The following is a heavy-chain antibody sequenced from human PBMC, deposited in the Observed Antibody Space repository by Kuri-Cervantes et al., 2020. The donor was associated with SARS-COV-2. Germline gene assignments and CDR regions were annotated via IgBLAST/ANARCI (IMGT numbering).Heavy chain of an antibody. Sequence: ASVKVSCKASGYTFSDYSNYYMYWVRQAPGQGLEWMGWINPNSGGTNYAQNFQGWVTMTRDTSISTAYMELSRLRSDDTAVYYCVRDPNCSAGNCYFDYWGQGTQVTVSS. V-gene: IGHV1-2*04. CDR2: INPNSGGT. J-gene: IGHJ4*02. CDR1: GYTFSDYSNYY. CDR3: VRDPNCSAGNCYFDY. D-gene: IGHD2-15*01.